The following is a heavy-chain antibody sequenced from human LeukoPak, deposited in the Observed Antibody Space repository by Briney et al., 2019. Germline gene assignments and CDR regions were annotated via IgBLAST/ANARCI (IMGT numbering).Heavy chain of an antibody. J-gene: IGHJ4*02. CDR1: GFTFSSYS. CDR2: ISSSSSYI. V-gene: IGHV3-21*01. D-gene: IGHD2-2*01. CDR3: AREVPVVVPAAPDY. Sequence: GGSLRLSCAASGFTFSSYSMNWVRQAPGKGLEWVSSISSSSSYIYYADSVKGRFTISRDNAKNSLYLQMNSPRAEDTAVYYCAREVPVVVPAAPDYWGQGTLATVSS.